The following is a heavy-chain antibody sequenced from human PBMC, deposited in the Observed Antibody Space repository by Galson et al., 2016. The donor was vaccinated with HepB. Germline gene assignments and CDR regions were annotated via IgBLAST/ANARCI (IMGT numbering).Heavy chain of an antibody. D-gene: IGHD2-2*01. V-gene: IGHV4-61*01. CDR2: IYYTGST. CDR1: GDSVSSDTSY. CDR3: ARDSGSGVVVPIASPRLDY. Sequence: SETLSLTCTVSGDSVSSDTSYCSWIRQPPGRGLEWIGYIYYTGSTNYNPSLKSRVTISMDTSKRQFSLNLTSAAAADTAVYYCARDSGSGVVVPIASPRLDYWGRGTLVTVSS. J-gene: IGHJ4*02.